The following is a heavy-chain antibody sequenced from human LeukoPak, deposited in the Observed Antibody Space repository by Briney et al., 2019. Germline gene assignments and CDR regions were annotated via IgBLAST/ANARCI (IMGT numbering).Heavy chain of an antibody. CDR2: INTDGSST. V-gene: IGHV3-74*01. J-gene: IGHJ4*02. Sequence: WGSLRLSCAASGFTFSDYWMHWVRQAPGKGLVWVSHINTDGSSTTYADSVKGRFTISRDNAKNTLYLQMNSLRAEDTAVYYCAREKYQRGYSYWREGTAVSASS. CDR1: GFTFSDYW. D-gene: IGHD5-18*01. CDR3: AREKYQRGYSY.